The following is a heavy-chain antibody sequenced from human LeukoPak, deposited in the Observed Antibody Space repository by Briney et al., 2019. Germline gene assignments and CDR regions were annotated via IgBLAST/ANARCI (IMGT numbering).Heavy chain of an antibody. CDR2: INPTSGGT. D-gene: IGHD5-18*01. J-gene: IGHJ4*02. Sequence: ASVKVSCKASAYTFTDYYMHWVRQAPGQGLEWMGWINPTSGGTKYAQKFHGWFTLTRDTSISTAYIELTGLKSDDTAVYYCARWDTDGLDYWGQGTLVTVSS. CDR1: AYTFTDYY. CDR3: ARWDTDGLDY. V-gene: IGHV1-2*04.